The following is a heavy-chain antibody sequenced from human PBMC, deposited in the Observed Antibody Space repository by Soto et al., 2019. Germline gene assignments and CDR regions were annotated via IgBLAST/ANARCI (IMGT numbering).Heavy chain of an antibody. CDR2: IKQDGSEK. CDR3: ARDYYDTLTGQGPYDAFDI. CDR1: GFTFSSYW. V-gene: IGHV3-7*04. Sequence: GSLRLSCAASGFTFSSYWMSWVRQAPGKGLEWVANIKQDGSEKYYVDSVKGRFTISRDNAKNSLYLQMNSLRAADTAVYYCARDYYDTLTGQGPYDAFDIWGQGTMVTVSS. J-gene: IGHJ3*02. D-gene: IGHD3-9*01.